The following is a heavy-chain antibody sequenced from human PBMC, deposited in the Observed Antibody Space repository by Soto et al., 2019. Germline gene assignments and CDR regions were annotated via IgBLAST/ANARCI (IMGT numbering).Heavy chain of an antibody. V-gene: IGHV3-33*01. CDR3: ARDQHSSGWYYYYYGMDV. D-gene: IGHD6-19*01. J-gene: IGHJ6*02. CDR1: GFTFSSYG. CDR2: IWYDGSNK. Sequence: QVQLVESGGGVVQPGRSLRLSCAASGFTFSSYGMHWVRQAPGKGLEWVAVIWYDGSNKYYADSVKGRFTISRDNSKNTRYLQMNSLRAEDTAEYYCARDQHSSGWYYYYYGMDVWGQGTTVTVSS.